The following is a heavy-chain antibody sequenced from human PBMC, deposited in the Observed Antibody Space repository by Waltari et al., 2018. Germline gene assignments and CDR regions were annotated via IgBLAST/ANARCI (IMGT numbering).Heavy chain of an antibody. V-gene: IGHV1-24*01. D-gene: IGHD6-19*01. Sequence: APGKGLEWMGGFDPEDGETIYAQKFQGRVTMTEDTSTDTAYMELSSLRSEDTAVYYCATRGSYSSGWYGPWGQGTLVTVSS. J-gene: IGHJ5*02. CDR3: ATRGSYSSGWYGP. CDR2: FDPEDGET.